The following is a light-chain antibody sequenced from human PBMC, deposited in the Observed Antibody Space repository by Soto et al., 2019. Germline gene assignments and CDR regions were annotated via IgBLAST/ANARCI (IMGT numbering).Light chain of an antibody. Sequence: DIQMTQSPSSLSASVGDRVTIACRASQDISNYLNWYQQRPGKAPELLIYAASSLQSGVPSRFSGSGSGTDFTLTISSLQPEDFAIYYCQQSSSISWTFGQGTKVDIK. CDR2: AAS. CDR3: QQSSSISWT. V-gene: IGKV1-39*01. CDR1: QDISNY. J-gene: IGKJ1*01.